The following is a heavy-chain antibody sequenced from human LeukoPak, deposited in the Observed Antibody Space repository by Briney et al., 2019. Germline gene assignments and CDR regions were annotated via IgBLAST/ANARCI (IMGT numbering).Heavy chain of an antibody. J-gene: IGHJ4*02. CDR1: GFTFSSYS. CDR2: ISSTSSYI. CDR3: ARDWGDYFFDY. Sequence: PGGSLRLSCAASGFTFSSYSINWVRQAPGKGLKWVSSISSTSSYIYYADSVKGRFTISRDNAKNSLYLQMNSLRAEDTALYYCARDWGDYFFDYWGQGTLVTVSS. V-gene: IGHV3-21*01. D-gene: IGHD4-17*01.